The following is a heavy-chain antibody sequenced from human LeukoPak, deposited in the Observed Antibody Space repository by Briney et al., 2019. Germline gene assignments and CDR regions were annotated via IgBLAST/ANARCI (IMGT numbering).Heavy chain of an antibody. CDR1: GFTFSSYA. D-gene: IGHD6-6*01. J-gene: IGHJ3*02. V-gene: IGHV3-30*01. CDR3: AVWYSSSSYAFDI. CDR2: ISYDGSNK. Sequence: GRSLRLSCAASGFTFSSYAMHWVRQAPSKGLEWVAVISYDGSNKYYADSVKGRFTISRDNSKNTLYLQMNSLRAEDTAVYYCAVWYSSSSYAFDIWGQGTMVTVSS.